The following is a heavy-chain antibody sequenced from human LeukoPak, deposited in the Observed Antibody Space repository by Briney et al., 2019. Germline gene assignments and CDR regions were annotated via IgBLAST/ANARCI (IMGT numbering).Heavy chain of an antibody. J-gene: IGHJ5*02. Sequence: PGGSLRLSCVASGFTLNNYAMAWVRQAPGKGLEWVASIHYIADDTYYADFVRGRFTISRDNSKNTLYLQLNGLRVEDTAIYYCARCVTGWPNWFAPWGQGTLDTVSS. CDR3: ARCVTGWPNWFAP. CDR2: IHYIADDT. V-gene: IGHV3-23*01. D-gene: IGHD6-19*01. CDR1: GFTLNNYA.